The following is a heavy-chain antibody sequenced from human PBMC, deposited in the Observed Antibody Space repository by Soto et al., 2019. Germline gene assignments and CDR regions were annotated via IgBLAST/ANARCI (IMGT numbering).Heavy chain of an antibody. J-gene: IGHJ5*02. Sequence: SVKVSCKASGGTFSSYAISWVRQAPGKGLEWMGGIIPIFGTANYAQKFQGRVTITADESKSTAYMELSSLRSEDTAVYYCARGRGGSWNWFDPWGQGTQVTVSS. V-gene: IGHV1-69*13. CDR2: IIPIFGTA. CDR1: GGTFSSYA. CDR3: ARGRGGSWNWFDP. D-gene: IGHD2-15*01.